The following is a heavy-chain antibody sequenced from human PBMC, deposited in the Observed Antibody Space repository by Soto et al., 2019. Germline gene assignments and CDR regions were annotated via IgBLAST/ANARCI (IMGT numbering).Heavy chain of an antibody. CDR3: ARAVGATLPGLGNFDY. D-gene: IGHD1-26*01. CDR2: IIPIFGTA. J-gene: IGHJ4*02. V-gene: IGHV1-69*13. CDR1: GGTFSSYA. Sequence: GASVKVSCKASGGTFSSYAISLVRQAPGQGLEWMGGIIPIFGTANYAQKFQGRVRITADESTSTAYMELSSLRSEDTAVYYCARAVGATLPGLGNFDYWGQGTLVTVSS.